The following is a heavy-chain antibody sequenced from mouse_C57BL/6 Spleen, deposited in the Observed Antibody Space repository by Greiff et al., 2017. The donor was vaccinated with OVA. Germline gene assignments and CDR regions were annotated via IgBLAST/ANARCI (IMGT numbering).Heavy chain of an antibody. D-gene: IGHD1-1*01. Sequence: VQLKESGPELVKPGASVKIPCKASGYTFTDYNMDWVKQSHGKSLEWIGDINPNNGGTIYNQKFKGKATLTVDKSSSTAYMELRSLTSEDTAVYYGARSYGSSPYYAMDYWGQGTSVTVSS. CDR1: GYTFTDYN. V-gene: IGHV1-18*01. CDR3: ARSYGSSPYYAMDY. J-gene: IGHJ4*01. CDR2: INPNNGGT.